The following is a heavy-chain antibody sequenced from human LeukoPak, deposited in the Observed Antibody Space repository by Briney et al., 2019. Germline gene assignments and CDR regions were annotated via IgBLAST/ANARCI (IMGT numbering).Heavy chain of an antibody. CDR3: ARGGNPDDFDI. CDR2: IIPIFGTA. Sequence: SVKVSCKASGYTFTGYYMRWVRQAPGQGLEWMGGIIPIFGTANHAQKFQGRVTITTDESTSTAYMELSSLRSEDTAVYYCARGGNPDDFDIWGQGTMVTVSS. J-gene: IGHJ3*02. CDR1: GYTFTGYY. D-gene: IGHD4-23*01. V-gene: IGHV1-69*05.